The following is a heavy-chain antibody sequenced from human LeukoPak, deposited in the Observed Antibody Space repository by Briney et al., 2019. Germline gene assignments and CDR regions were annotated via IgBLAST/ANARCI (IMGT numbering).Heavy chain of an antibody. CDR1: RFTFTTHW. Sequence: GGSPRLSCAASRFTFTTHWRSCDRHDHLHGLEWVAHINQDQSETHYVDSVKGRFTISRDNAKNSLYLQMNSLRPKATAVYYFAREYNWIDCYFGHWGQGTLLTVSS. D-gene: IGHD1-1*01. V-gene: IGHV3-7*03. CDR2: INQDQSET. CDR3: AREYNWIDCYFGH. J-gene: IGHJ4*02.